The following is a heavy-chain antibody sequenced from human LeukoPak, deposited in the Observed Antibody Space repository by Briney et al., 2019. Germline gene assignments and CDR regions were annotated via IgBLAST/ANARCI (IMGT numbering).Heavy chain of an antibody. V-gene: IGHV1-18*01. D-gene: IGHD1-1*01. CDR3: ARRQGTTLNFDY. Sequence: AAVKVSCKASGYTFSSYGFSWVRQPPGQGLEWMGWINAYNGNTNYAQNLQGRVTMTTDTSTSTAYMELRSLRSDDTAVYYCARRQGTTLNFDYWGQGALVADSS. J-gene: IGHJ4*02. CDR1: GYTFSSYG. CDR2: INAYNGNT.